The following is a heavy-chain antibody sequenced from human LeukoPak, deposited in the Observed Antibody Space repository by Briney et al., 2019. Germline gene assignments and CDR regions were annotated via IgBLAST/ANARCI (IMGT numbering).Heavy chain of an antibody. V-gene: IGHV4-38-2*02. J-gene: IGHJ5*02. CDR2: IYHSGST. CDR3: ARTYIAGIAAAGLFDP. Sequence: SETLSLTCTVSGYSISRGYYWGWIRQPPGKGLEWIGSIYHSGSTYYNPSLKSRVTISVDTSKNQFSLKLSSVTAADTAVYYCARTYIAGIAAAGLFDPWGQGTLVTVSS. CDR1: GYSISRGYY. D-gene: IGHD6-13*01.